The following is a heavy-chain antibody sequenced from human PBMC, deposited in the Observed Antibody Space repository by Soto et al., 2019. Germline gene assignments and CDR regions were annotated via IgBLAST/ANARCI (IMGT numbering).Heavy chain of an antibody. CDR1: GGSVINSNYF. CDR2: VYYRGRS. D-gene: IGHD2-8*01. V-gene: IGHV4-39*01. J-gene: IGHJ4*02. Sequence: PSETLSLTCTVSGGSVINSNYFCCCIRQSPGKGLEWIGSVYYRGRSYSKSSVKSRVTISVDTSKNQFSLNLNSVTASDTAVYYCVSQRTSVLTQAYFDYWGPGALVTVSS. CDR3: VSQRTSVLTQAYFDY.